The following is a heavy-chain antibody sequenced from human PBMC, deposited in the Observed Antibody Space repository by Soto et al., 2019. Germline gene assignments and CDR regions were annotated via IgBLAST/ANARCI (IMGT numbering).Heavy chain of an antibody. CDR3: ARGRTNYDFWSGSERNAFDI. CDR1: GFTFSSYD. CDR2: VGTAGDT. J-gene: IGHJ3*02. Sequence: GGSLRLSCAASGFTFSSYDMHWVRQATGKGLEWVSAVGTAGDTYYPGSVKGRFTISRENAKNSLYLQMNSLRAEDTAVYYCARGRTNYDFWSGSERNAFDIWGQGTMVTVSS. D-gene: IGHD3-3*01. V-gene: IGHV3-13*01.